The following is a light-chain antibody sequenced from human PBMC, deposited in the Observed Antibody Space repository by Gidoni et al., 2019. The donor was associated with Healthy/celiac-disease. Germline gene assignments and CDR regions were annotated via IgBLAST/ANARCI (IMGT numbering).Light chain of an antibody. CDR2: GAS. V-gene: IGKV3-20*01. J-gene: IGKJ1*01. CDR3: QQYGSSPPT. CDR1: QSVGSSY. Sequence: EIVFTQSPGTLSLSPGERATLSCRASQSVGSSYLAWYQQKPGQAPRFLIYGASNRATGIPDRFSGSGSGTDFTLTISRLEPEDFAVYYCQQYGSSPPTFGQGTKVEIK.